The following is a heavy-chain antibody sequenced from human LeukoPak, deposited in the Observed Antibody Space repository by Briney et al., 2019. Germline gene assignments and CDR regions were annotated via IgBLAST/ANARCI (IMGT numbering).Heavy chain of an antibody. J-gene: IGHJ6*03. V-gene: IGHV3-30*02. CDR3: AKDYGSIETSSGWSITYYYYYYYVDV. D-gene: IGHD6-19*01. CDR1: GFTFSSYG. CDR2: IRYDGSNK. Sequence: GGSLRLSCAASGFTFSSYGMHWVRQAPGKGLEWVAFIRYDGSNKYYADSVKGRFTISRDNSKNTLYLQMNSLRAEDTAVYYCAKDYGSIETSSGWSITYYYYYYYVDVWGKGTTVTVSS.